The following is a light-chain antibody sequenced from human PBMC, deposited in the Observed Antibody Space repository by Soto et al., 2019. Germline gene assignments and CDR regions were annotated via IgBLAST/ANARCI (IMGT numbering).Light chain of an antibody. J-gene: IGKJ1*01. Sequence: DVQMTQSPSTLSASVGDRVTITCRASQSISSWLAWYQQKPGKAPKLLIYDASSLESGVPSRFSGSGSGTEFTLTICSLQPDDFATYYCQQYNSYSPKTFGQGTKVDNK. CDR2: DAS. CDR3: QQYNSYSPKT. CDR1: QSISSW. V-gene: IGKV1-5*01.